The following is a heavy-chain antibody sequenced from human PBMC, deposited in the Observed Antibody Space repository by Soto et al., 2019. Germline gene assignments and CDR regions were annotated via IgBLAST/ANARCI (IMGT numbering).Heavy chain of an antibody. CDR3: ARTIGRPNYFDY. D-gene: IGHD2-15*01. J-gene: IGHJ4*02. V-gene: IGHV1-18*04. CDR2: ISAYNGNT. CDR1: GYTFSSHG. Sequence: QVQMVQSGAEVKKPGASVKVSCKASGYTFSSHGISWVRQAPGQGLEWMGWISAYNGNTNYAQKLQGRVTMTTDTSTSTAYMELRSLRSEDTALYYCARTIGRPNYFDYWGQGTLVTVSS.